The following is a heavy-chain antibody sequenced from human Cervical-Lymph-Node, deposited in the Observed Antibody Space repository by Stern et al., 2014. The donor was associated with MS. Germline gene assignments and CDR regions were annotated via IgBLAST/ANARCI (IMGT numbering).Heavy chain of an antibody. V-gene: IGHV4-39*01. D-gene: IGHD5-12*01. CDR3: ARHDGWLPHY. CDR2: IYYSGTT. CDR1: GGSISRSTYY. J-gene: IGHJ4*02. Sequence: VQLEESGPGLVKPSETLSLTCSVSGGSISRSTYYWGWIRQPPGKGLEWIGSIYYSGTTYYNPSLKSRVTIDTSTNQFYLTLTSVTAADTAVYYCARHDGWLPHYWSQGTLVTVSS.